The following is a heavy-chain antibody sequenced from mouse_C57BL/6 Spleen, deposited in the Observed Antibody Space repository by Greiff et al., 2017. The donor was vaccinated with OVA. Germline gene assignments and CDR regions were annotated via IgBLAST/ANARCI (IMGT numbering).Heavy chain of an antibody. Sequence: QQSCKASGYTFTSYWMHWVQQRPGRGLEWIGRIDPNSGGTKYNEKFKSKATLTVDKPSSTAYMQLSSLTSEDSAVYYCARWLGAFDYWGQGTTLTVSS. CDR1: GYTFTSYW. J-gene: IGHJ2*01. D-gene: IGHD2-2*01. CDR2: IDPNSGGT. CDR3: ARWLGAFDY. V-gene: IGHV1-72*01.